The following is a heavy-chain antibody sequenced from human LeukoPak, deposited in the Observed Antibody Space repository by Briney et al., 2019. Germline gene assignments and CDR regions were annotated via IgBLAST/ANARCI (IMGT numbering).Heavy chain of an antibody. CDR1: GFTFDDYA. V-gene: IGHV3-9*01. CDR2: ISWNSGSI. D-gene: IGHD3-10*01. J-gene: IGHJ4*02. Sequence: PGRSLRLSCAASGFTFDDYAMHWVRQAPGKVLEWVSGISWNSGSIGYADSVKGRFTISRDNAKNSLYLQMNSLRAEDTALYYCAKDYDGSGSYFDYWGQGTLVTVSS. CDR3: AKDYDGSGSYFDY.